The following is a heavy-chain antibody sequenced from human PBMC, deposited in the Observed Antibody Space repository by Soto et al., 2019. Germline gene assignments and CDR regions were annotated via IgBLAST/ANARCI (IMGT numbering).Heavy chain of an antibody. CDR2: IYHGGSS. J-gene: IGHJ4*02. D-gene: IGHD6-19*01. CDR1: GGSISSSNW. V-gene: IGHV4-4*02. CDR3: ARDAKSNIAVAGFDY. Sequence: QVQLQESGPGLVKPSGTLSLTCAVSGGSISSSNWWRWVRQPPGKGLEWIGEIYHGGSSNYNPSLKSRVTISVDKSKNQFSLKLSSVTAADTAVYYCARDAKSNIAVAGFDYWGQGTLVTVSS.